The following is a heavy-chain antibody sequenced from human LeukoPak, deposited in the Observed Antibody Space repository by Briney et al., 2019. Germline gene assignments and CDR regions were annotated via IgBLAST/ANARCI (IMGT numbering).Heavy chain of an antibody. D-gene: IGHD3-16*01. CDR2: ISTSGKT. V-gene: IGHV4-61*02. CDR3: ARDFPWGDPHFDH. CDR1: GGSISSGTSY. Sequence: SQTLSLTCTVSGGSISSGTSYWTWIRQPAGKGLEWIGRISTSGKTDYNPSLKSRVTISLDTSNSQFSLNLSSVTATDTAIYYCARDFPWGDPHFDHCGQGALVTVSS. J-gene: IGHJ4*02.